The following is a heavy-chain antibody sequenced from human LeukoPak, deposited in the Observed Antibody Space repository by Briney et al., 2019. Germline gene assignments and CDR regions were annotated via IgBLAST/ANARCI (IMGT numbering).Heavy chain of an antibody. V-gene: IGHV4-39*07. CDR3: ARGTRYGLYYYYMDV. Sequence: SETLSLTCTVSGGSISSSSYYWGWIRQPPGKGLEWIGSIYYSGSTYYNPSLKSRVTISVDTSKNQFSLKLSSVTAADTAVYYCARGTRYGLYYYYMDVWGKGTTVTVSS. CDR1: GGSISSSSYY. J-gene: IGHJ6*03. D-gene: IGHD2-8*01. CDR2: IYYSGST.